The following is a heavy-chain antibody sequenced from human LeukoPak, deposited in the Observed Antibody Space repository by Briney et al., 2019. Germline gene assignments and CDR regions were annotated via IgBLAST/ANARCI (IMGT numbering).Heavy chain of an antibody. V-gene: IGHV3-23*01. CDR1: GCTFSTFA. CDR3: AKDRGYSYGISEY. J-gene: IGHJ4*02. D-gene: IGHD5-18*01. Sequence: GGSLRLSCVASGCTFSTFAMNWVRQAPGKGLEWVSTISETGRSTYYADSVKGQFTISRDNSKNTLYLQMNSLRAEDTAVYYCAKDRGYSYGISEYWGQGTLVTVSS. CDR2: ISETGRST.